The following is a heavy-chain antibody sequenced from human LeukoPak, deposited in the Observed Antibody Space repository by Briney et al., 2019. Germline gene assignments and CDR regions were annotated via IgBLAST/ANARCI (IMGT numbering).Heavy chain of an antibody. CDR1: GYSFTSYW. CDR3: ARIIAAAGNHYFDY. V-gene: IGHV5-51*01. D-gene: IGHD6-13*01. CDR2: IYPGDSDT. J-gene: IGHJ4*02. Sequence: GESLQVSSQGSGYSFTSYWIGWVRQMPGKGLEWMGIIYPGDSDTRYSPSFQGQVTISADKSISTAYLQWSSLKASDTAMYYCARIIAAAGNHYFDYWGQGTLVTVSS.